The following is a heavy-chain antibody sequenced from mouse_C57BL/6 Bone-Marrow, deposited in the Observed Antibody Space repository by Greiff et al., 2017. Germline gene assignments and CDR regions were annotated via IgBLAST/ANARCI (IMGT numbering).Heavy chain of an antibody. CDR2: ISRGGDYI. Sequence: EVKVVESGAGLVKPGGSLKLSCAASGFTFSSYAMSWVRQTPEKRLEWVAYISRGGDYIYYADTVKGRFTISRDNARNTLYLQRSSLKSEDTAMYYCTRDPGTAWFAYWCQGTLVTVSA. CDR3: TRDPGTAWFAY. D-gene: IGHD2-14*01. V-gene: IGHV5-9-1*02. J-gene: IGHJ3*01. CDR1: GFTFSSYA.